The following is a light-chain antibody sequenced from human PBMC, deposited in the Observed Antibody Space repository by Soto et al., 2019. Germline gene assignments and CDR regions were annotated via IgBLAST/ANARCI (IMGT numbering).Light chain of an antibody. CDR1: QGISSY. Sequence: AIRMTQSPSSLSASTGDRVTITCRASQGISSYLAWYQQKPGKAPKLLIYAASTLQSGVPSRFSGSGSGTDFTLTISCLQSEDFATDYCQQYYSYPPEYTFGQGTKLEIK. CDR2: AAS. J-gene: IGKJ2*01. V-gene: IGKV1-8*01. CDR3: QQYYSYPPEYT.